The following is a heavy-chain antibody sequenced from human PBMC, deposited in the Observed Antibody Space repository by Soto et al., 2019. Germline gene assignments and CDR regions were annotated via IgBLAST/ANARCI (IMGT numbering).Heavy chain of an antibody. CDR2: IYYSGST. CDR1: GGSISSSSYY. CDR3: GGYCSSTGAFDI. V-gene: IGHV4-39*01. D-gene: IGHD2-2*01. J-gene: IGHJ3*02. Sequence: QLQLQESGPGLVKPSETLSLTCTVSGGSISSSSYYWGWIRQPPGKGLEWIGSIYYSGSTYYNPSLKSRVTISVDTSKNQCSLKLSSVTAADTAVYYCGGYCSSTGAFDIWGQGTMVTVSS.